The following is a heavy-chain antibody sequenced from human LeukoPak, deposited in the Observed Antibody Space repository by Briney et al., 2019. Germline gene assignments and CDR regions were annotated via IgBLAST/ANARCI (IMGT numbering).Heavy chain of an antibody. CDR2: ISYDGSNK. Sequence: PGRSLRLSCAASGFTFSSYGMHWVRLAPGKGLEWVAVISYDGSNKYYADSVKGRFTISRDNSKNTLYLQMNSLRAEDTAVYYCAKAWLDYGDYWDWFDPWGQGTLVTVSS. D-gene: IGHD4-17*01. V-gene: IGHV3-30*18. CDR3: AKAWLDYGDYWDWFDP. J-gene: IGHJ5*02. CDR1: GFTFSSYG.